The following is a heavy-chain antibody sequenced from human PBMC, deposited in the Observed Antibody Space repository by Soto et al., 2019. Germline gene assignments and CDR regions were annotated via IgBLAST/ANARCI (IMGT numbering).Heavy chain of an antibody. J-gene: IGHJ4*01. D-gene: IGHD3-9*01. CDR3: ARAPYYDILTGLRWSYYFD. V-gene: IGHV4-61*01. Sequence: SGTLTLTCEASVASVSSGRIYYHWIRQAPGKGLEWIGYIYHTGKTNYSPSLTSRITISSDTSKNQFSLQVNSVTAADTAVYYCARAPYYDILTGLRWSYYFD. CDR2: IYHTGKT. CDR1: VASVSSGRIY.